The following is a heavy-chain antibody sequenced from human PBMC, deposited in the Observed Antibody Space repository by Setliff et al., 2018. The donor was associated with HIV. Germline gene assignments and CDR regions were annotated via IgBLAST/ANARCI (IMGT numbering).Heavy chain of an antibody. CDR3: ARGGTTVNYYYYYMDV. CDR1: GYTFTGYY. D-gene: IGHD1-1*01. V-gene: IGHV1-2*06. J-gene: IGHJ6*03. Sequence: ASVKVSCKASGYTFTGYYMHWVRQAPGQGLEWMGRINPYSGDTNYAQKFQGRVTMTRDTSITTAYMELSRLRSDDTAVYYCARGGTTVNYYYYYMDVWGKGTTGTVSS. CDR2: INPYSGDT.